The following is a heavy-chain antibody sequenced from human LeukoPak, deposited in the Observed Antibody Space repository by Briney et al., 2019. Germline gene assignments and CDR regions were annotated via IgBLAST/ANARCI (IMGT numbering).Heavy chain of an antibody. V-gene: IGHV3-13*01. J-gene: IGHJ3*02. CDR3: ARHEWSLRAFDI. CDR1: GFTFSSYG. CDR2: IGTAGDT. Sequence: SGGSLRLSCVASGFTFSSYGMHWVRHATGKGLEWVSAIGTAGDTYYPGSVKGRFTISRENAKNSLYLQMNSLRAGDTAVYYCARHEWSLRAFDIWGQGTMVTVSS. D-gene: IGHD1-26*01.